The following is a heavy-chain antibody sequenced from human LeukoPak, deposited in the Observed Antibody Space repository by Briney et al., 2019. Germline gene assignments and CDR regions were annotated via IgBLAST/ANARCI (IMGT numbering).Heavy chain of an antibody. V-gene: IGHV1-2*02. CDR3: ARGGDSSSWFTSPDY. CDR1: GYTFTSYG. J-gene: IGHJ4*02. CDR2: INPHSGGT. D-gene: IGHD6-13*01. Sequence: ASVKVSCKASGYTFTSYGISWVRQAPGQGLEWMGWINPHSGGTNYAQKFQGRVTMTRDTSISTAYMELSRLRSDDTAVYYCARGGDSSSWFTSPDYWGQGTLVTVSS.